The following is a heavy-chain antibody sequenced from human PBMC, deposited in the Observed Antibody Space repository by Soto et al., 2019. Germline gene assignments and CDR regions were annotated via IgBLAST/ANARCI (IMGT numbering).Heavy chain of an antibody. CDR1: GYTFTSYG. Sequence: ASVKVSCKASGYTFTSYGISWVRQAPGQGLEWMGWISADNGKTNYAQKLQGRVTMTEDTSTDTAYMELSSLRSEDTAVYYCATARLRYFDWPDYWGQGTLVTVSS. J-gene: IGHJ4*02. CDR2: ISADNGKT. D-gene: IGHD3-9*01. V-gene: IGHV1-18*01. CDR3: ATARLRYFDWPDY.